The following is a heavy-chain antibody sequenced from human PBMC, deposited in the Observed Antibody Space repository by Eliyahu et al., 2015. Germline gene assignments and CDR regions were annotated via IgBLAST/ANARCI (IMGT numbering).Heavy chain of an antibody. J-gene: IGHJ4*02. CDR1: GFTFXXYX. CDR3: ARDLGREWARRWLQPYYFDY. D-gene: IGHD5-24*01. V-gene: IGHV3-7*01. CDR2: IKQDGSEK. Sequence: EVQLVESGGGLVQPGGSLXLSCAASGFTFXXYXMXWVRQAPGKGLEGVANIKQDGSEKYYVDSVKGRFTISRDNAKNSLYLQMNSLRAEDTAVYYCARDLGREWARRWLQPYYFDYWGQGTLVTVSS.